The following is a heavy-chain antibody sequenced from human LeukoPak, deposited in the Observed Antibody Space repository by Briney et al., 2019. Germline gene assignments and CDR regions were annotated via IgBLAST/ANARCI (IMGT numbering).Heavy chain of an antibody. J-gene: IGHJ6*03. CDR1: GYTFTGYY. Sequence: GASVKVSCKASGYTFTGYYMHWVRQAPGQRLEWMGWINPNSGGTNYAQKFQGRVTMTRDTSISTAYMELSRLRSDDTAVYYCARGGSGYRNYYYYYYMDVWGKGTTVTVSS. CDR3: ARGGSGYRNYYYYYYMDV. CDR2: INPNSGGT. V-gene: IGHV1-2*02. D-gene: IGHD3-10*01.